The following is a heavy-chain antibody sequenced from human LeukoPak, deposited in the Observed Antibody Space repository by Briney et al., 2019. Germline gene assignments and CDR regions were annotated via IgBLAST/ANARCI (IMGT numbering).Heavy chain of an antibody. V-gene: IGHV3-23*01. CDR2: ISGSGGST. D-gene: IGHD3-22*01. J-gene: IGHJ4*02. CDR3: AKSSQPTYDSSGYYRYDEILYYFDY. CDR1: GFTFSSYA. Sequence: PGGSLRLSCAASGFTFSSYAMSWVRQAPGKGLEWVSAISGSGGSTYYADSVKGRFTISRDNSKNTLYLQMNSLRAEDTAVYYCAKSSQPTYDSSGYYRYDEILYYFDYWGQGTLVTVSS.